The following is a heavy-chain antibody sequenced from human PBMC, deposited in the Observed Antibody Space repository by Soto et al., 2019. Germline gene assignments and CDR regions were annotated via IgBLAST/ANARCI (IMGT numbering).Heavy chain of an antibody. J-gene: IGHJ6*02. V-gene: IGHV1-69*06. CDR1: GGTFSSYA. CDR3: ARDDGYSYGLSLPFPAQGMDV. Sequence: ASVKVSCKASGGTFSSYAISWVRQAPGQGLEWMGGIIPIFGTANYAQKFQGRVTITADKSTSTAYMELSSLRSEDTAVYYCARDDGYSYGLSLPFPAQGMDVWGQGTTVTVSS. D-gene: IGHD5-18*01. CDR2: IIPIFGTA.